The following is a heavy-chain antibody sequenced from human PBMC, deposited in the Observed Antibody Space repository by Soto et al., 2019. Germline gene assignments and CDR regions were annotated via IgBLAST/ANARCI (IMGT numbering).Heavy chain of an antibody. CDR2: IIPIFGTA. J-gene: IGHJ4*02. CDR3: ARDHYYDSSGYYYFDY. CDR1: GGTFSSYA. D-gene: IGHD3-22*01. V-gene: IGHV1-69*13. Sequence: SVKVSCKASGGTFSSYAISWVRQAPGQGLEWMGGIIPIFGTANYAQKFQGRVTITADESTSTAYMELSSLRSEDTAVYYCARDHYYDSSGYYYFDYWGQGTLVTVSS.